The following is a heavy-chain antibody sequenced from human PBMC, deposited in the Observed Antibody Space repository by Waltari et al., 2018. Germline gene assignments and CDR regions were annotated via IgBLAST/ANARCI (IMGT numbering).Heavy chain of an antibody. Sequence: QLQLQESGPGLVKPSETLSLTCTVSGGSISSSSYYWGWIRQPPGKGLEGIGGICYSGSTYYHPSPRGRDTISVDPSKNQFSVKRRSVTAADTALYYCARMGGALLWFGELRCESKTQFDYWGQGTLVTVSS. J-gene: IGHJ4*02. V-gene: IGHV4-39*01. CDR2: ICYSGST. CDR1: GGSISSSSYY. D-gene: IGHD3-10*01. CDR3: ARMGGALLWFGELRCESKTQFDY.